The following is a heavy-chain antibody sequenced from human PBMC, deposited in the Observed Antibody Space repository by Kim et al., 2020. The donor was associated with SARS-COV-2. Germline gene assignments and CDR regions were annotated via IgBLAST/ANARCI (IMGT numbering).Heavy chain of an antibody. V-gene: IGHV3-23*01. D-gene: IGHD3-10*01. CDR3: AKVNSNMACFDY. J-gene: IGHJ4*02. CDR1: GFTFSSNA. Sequence: GGSLRLSCAASGFTFSSNAMSWVRQAPGKGLEWVSAIGDGGSDTRYADSVKGRFTISRDNSKNTLYLQMNSLRVEDTAIYYCAKVNSNMACFDYWGQGTLVTVSS. CDR2: IGDGGSDT.